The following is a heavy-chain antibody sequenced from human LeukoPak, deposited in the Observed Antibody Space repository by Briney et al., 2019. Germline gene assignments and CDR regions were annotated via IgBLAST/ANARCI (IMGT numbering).Heavy chain of an antibody. D-gene: IGHD5-12*01. CDR1: GFTFSSYS. CDR2: INWNGGST. J-gene: IGHJ3*02. V-gene: IGHV3-20*04. CDR3: ARANWLRNDAFDI. Sequence: GGSLRLSCAASGFTFSSYSMNWVRQAPGKGLEWVSGINWNGGSTGYADSVKGRFTISRDNAKNSLYLQMNSLRAEDTALYYCARANWLRNDAFDIWGQGTMVTVSS.